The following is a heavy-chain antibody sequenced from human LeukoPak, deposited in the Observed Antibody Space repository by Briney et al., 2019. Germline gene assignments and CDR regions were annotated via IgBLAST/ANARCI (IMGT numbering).Heavy chain of an antibody. CDR3: ARDPVGYSGYDYGGYDY. CDR2: INTNTGNP. V-gene: IGHV7-4-1*02. J-gene: IGHJ4*02. CDR1: GYTFTSYA. Sequence: ASVKVSCKASGYTFTSYAMNWVRQAPGQGLEWMGWINTNTGNPTYAQGFTGRFVFSLDTSVSTAYLQISSLKAEDTAAYYCARDPVGYSGYDYGGYDYWGQGTLVTVSS. D-gene: IGHD5-12*01.